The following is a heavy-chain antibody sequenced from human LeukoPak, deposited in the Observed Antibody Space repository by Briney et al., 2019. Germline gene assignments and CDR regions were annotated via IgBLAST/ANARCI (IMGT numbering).Heavy chain of an antibody. CDR2: TSGSGGST. V-gene: IGHV3-23*01. CDR1: GFTFSSYA. D-gene: IGHD1-26*01. CDR3: AKDQDRGSYGAFDI. J-gene: IGHJ3*02. Sequence: GGSLRLSCAASGFTFSSYAMSWVRQAPGKGLEWVSVTSGSGGSTYYADSVKGRFTISRDNSKNTLYLQMNSLRAEDTAVYYCAKDQDRGSYGAFDIWGQGTMVTVSS.